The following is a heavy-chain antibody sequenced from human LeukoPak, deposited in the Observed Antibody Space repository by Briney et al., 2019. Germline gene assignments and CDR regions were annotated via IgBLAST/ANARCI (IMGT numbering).Heavy chain of an antibody. J-gene: IGHJ4*02. D-gene: IGHD1-1*01. CDR1: GFTFGDYY. CDR3: AKTGNPATGDY. V-gene: IGHV3-11*03. CDR2: ISSSSGYI. Sequence: GGSLRLSCAASGFTFGDYYMSWIRQAPGKGLEWVSSISSSSGYIYYADSVKGRFTISRDNSKNTLYLQMNSLRAEDTAVYYCAKTGNPATGDYWGQGTLVTVSS.